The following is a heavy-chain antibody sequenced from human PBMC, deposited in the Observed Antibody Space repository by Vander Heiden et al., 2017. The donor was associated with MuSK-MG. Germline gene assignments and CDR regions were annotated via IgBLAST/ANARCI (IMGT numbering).Heavy chain of an antibody. Sequence: EVQLVESGGGLVQPGGSLRLSCAASGFTFSTYWMHWVRQAPGKGLVWVSRINNDGRSSSYADSVKGRITISRDNAKNTLYMQMNSLRTEDTAVYYCARDGGGSYDAFDIWGQGTMVTVSS. J-gene: IGHJ3*02. V-gene: IGHV3-74*01. CDR1: GFTFSTYW. D-gene: IGHD1-26*01. CDR2: INNDGRSS. CDR3: ARDGGGSYDAFDI.